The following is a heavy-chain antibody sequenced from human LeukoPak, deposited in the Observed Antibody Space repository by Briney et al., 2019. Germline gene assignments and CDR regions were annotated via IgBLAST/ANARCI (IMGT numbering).Heavy chain of an antibody. Sequence: PGGSLRLSCAASGFTFSSYAMSWVRQAPGKGREWVSAISGSGGSTYYADPVKGRFTISRDNSKNTLYLQMNSLRAEDTAVYYCAKEEGVGATTRGYMDVWGKGTTVTVSS. D-gene: IGHD1-26*01. J-gene: IGHJ6*03. CDR2: ISGSGGST. CDR3: AKEEGVGATTRGYMDV. CDR1: GFTFSSYA. V-gene: IGHV3-23*01.